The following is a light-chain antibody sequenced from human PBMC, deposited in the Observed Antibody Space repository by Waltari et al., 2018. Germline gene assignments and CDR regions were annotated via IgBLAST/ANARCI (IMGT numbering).Light chain of an antibody. Sequence: DIQMTQSPSTLSASVGDRVTITCRASQSISSWLAWYQQKPGKAPKLLIYDASSLESGVPSRFSGSGAGTDFSLTISSLQAEDFATYYCQQVNSFPATFGGGTTVEIK. V-gene: IGKV1-5*01. CDR1: QSISSW. J-gene: IGKJ4*01. CDR3: QQVNSFPAT. CDR2: DAS.